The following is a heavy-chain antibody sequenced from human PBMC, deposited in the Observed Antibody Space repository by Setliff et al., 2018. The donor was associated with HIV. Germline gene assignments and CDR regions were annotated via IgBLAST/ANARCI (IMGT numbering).Heavy chain of an antibody. D-gene: IGHD2-15*01. CDR2: ISSTGTYI. CDR1: GFNFSTHT. CDR3: AKDEGGRYYYYGMDV. Sequence: GGSLRLSCAASGFNFSTHTMNWIRQAPGKGLEWVSSISSTGTYIYYADSVKGRFTISRDNAKNSLYLQMNSLRAEDTALYYCAKDEGGRYYYYGMDVWGQGTTVTVSS. V-gene: IGHV3-21*04. J-gene: IGHJ6*02.